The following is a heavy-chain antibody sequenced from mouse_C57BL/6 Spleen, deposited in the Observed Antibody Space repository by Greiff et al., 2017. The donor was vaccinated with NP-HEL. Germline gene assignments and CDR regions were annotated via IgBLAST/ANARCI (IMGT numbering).Heavy chain of an antibody. Sequence: VQLQQSGAELARPGASVKLSCKASGYTFTSYGISWVKQRTGQGLEWIGEIYPRSGNTYYNEKFKGKATLTADKSSSTAYMELRSLTSEDAAVYFCAREEGTTVVAKYFDVWGTGTTVTVSS. CDR2: IYPRSGNT. CDR1: GYTFTSYG. CDR3: AREEGTTVVAKYFDV. J-gene: IGHJ1*03. D-gene: IGHD1-1*01. V-gene: IGHV1-81*01.